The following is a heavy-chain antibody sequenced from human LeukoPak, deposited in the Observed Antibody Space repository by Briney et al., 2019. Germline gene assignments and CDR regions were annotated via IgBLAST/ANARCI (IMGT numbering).Heavy chain of an antibody. CDR2: MYTSGST. CDR1: GGSISSGSYY. Sequence: PSETLSLTCTVSGGSISSGSYYWSWIRQPAGQGLEYIGRMYTSGSTNYNPSLKSRVTISVDTSKNQFSLKLSSVTAADTAIYYCAREEYCGADCYSGFDHWGQGTLVTVSS. V-gene: IGHV4-61*02. J-gene: IGHJ5*02. D-gene: IGHD2-21*02. CDR3: AREEYCGADCYSGFDH.